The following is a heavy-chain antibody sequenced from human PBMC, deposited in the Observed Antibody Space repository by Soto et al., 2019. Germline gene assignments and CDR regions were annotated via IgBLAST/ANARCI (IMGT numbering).Heavy chain of an antibody. CDR2: ISYDGSNK. D-gene: IGHD1-1*01. J-gene: IGHJ4*02. V-gene: IGHV3-30*18. CDR3: AKGADNWNEHWFDY. CDR1: GFTFSSYG. Sequence: QVQLVESGGGVVQPGRSLRLSCAASGFTFSSYGMHWVRQAPGKGLEWVAVISYDGSNKYYADSVKGRFTISRDNSKNTLYLQMNSLRAEDTAVYFCAKGADNWNEHWFDYWGQGTLVTVSS.